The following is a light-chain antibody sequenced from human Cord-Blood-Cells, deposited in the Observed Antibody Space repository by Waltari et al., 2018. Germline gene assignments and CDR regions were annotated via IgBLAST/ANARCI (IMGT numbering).Light chain of an antibody. Sequence: QSVLPQPPSASGTPGQRFTIPCSGNSSNTQSHTVNWYQQLPGTAPKLLIYSNNQRPSGVPDRFSGSKSGTSASLAISGLQSEDEADYYCAAWDDSLNGWVFGGGTKLTVL. V-gene: IGLV1-44*01. CDR2: SNN. CDR3: AAWDDSLNGWV. J-gene: IGLJ3*02. CDR1: SSNTQSHT.